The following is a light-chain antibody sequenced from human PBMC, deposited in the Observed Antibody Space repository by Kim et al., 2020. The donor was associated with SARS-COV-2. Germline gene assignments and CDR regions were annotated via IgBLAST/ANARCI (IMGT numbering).Light chain of an antibody. J-gene: IGKJ2*01. V-gene: IGKV3-20*01. Sequence: EVVLTQSPGTLSLSPGERATLSCRVSQTVSSSYLAWYQQKPGQPPRLLIYGASNRATGITDRFSGSGSGTDFTLTVSRLEPEDFAVYYCQQYESALGTFGQGTKLEI. CDR1: QTVSSSY. CDR2: GAS. CDR3: QQYESALGT.